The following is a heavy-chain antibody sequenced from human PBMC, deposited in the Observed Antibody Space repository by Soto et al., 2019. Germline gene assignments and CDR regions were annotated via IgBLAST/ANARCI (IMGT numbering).Heavy chain of an antibody. D-gene: IGHD1-26*01. CDR2: ISSDGGIT. CDR1: GFTFNTHW. V-gene: IGHV3-74*01. Sequence: EVQLVESGGGLILPGGSLRLSCAASGFTFNTHWMHWVRQAPGKGLVWVSRISSDGGITDYADSVKGRFSNSRANHRNVLDLQMNSLSPEDTAVYYCARAMTSVGAVVKGDFWGQGALGTVSS. J-gene: IGHJ4*02. CDR3: ARAMTSVGAVVKGDF.